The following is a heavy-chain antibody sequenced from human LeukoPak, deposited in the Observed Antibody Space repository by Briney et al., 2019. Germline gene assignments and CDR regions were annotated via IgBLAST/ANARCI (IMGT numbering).Heavy chain of an antibody. Sequence: PGGSLRLSCAASGFTFSSYGMHWVRQAPGKGLEWVAVISYDGNTKYYSDSVRGRFTISRDNSKSILYLQMTSLRTEDTAVYYCTRRGGGLSFDYWGQGTLVIVSS. CDR3: TRRGGGLSFDY. D-gene: IGHD2-8*02. CDR2: ISYDGNTK. CDR1: GFTFSSYG. V-gene: IGHV3-30*03. J-gene: IGHJ4*02.